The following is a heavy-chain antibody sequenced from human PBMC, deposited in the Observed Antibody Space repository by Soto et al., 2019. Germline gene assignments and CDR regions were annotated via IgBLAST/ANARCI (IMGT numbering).Heavy chain of an antibody. CDR3: AREREGGSYPDAFDI. Sequence: QVQLVESGGGVVQPGRSLRLSCAASGFTFSSYAMHWVRQAPGKGLEWVAVISYDGSNKYYADSVKGRFTISRDNSKNTLYLQMNSLRAEDTAVYYCAREREGGSYPDAFDIWGQGTMVTVSS. J-gene: IGHJ3*02. V-gene: IGHV3-30-3*01. CDR1: GFTFSSYA. D-gene: IGHD1-26*01. CDR2: ISYDGSNK.